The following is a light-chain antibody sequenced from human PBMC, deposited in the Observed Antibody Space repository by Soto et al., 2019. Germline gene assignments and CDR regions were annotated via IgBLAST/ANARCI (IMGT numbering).Light chain of an antibody. Sequence: QSALTQPPSASGSPGQSVTIACTGTSSDFGGYAYVSWYQQHPGKAPKVIIYEVSKRPSGVPDRFSASKSGNTASLTVSGLQAEDEADYYCCSYAGSNTFVFGTGTKVTVL. J-gene: IGLJ1*01. CDR3: CSYAGSNTFV. CDR1: SSDFGGYAY. V-gene: IGLV2-8*01. CDR2: EVS.